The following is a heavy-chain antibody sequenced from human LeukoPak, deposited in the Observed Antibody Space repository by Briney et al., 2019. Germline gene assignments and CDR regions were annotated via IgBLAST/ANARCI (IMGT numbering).Heavy chain of an antibody. Sequence: SETLSLTCAVYGGSFSGYYWSWIRQPPGKGLEWIGEINHSGSTNYNPSLKSRVTISVDTSKNQFSLKLSSVTAADTAVYYCASRSTRGGHGYWGQGTLVTVSS. V-gene: IGHV4-34*01. CDR1: GGSFSGYY. J-gene: IGHJ4*02. CDR2: INHSGST. D-gene: IGHD3-10*01. CDR3: ASRSTRGGHGY.